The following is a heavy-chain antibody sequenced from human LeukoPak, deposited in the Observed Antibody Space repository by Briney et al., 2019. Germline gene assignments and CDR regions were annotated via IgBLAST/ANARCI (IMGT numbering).Heavy chain of an antibody. J-gene: IGHJ6*03. V-gene: IGHV4-59*08. CDR3: ARSGRLGGYSYEYYMDV. CDR2: IYYSGST. D-gene: IGHD5-18*01. Sequence: SETLSLTCTVSGGSISSYYWSWIRQPPGKGLEWIGYIYYSGSTNYNPSLKSRVTISVDTSKNQFPLKLSSVTAADTAVYYCARSGRLGGYSYEYYMDVWGKGTTVTVSS. CDR1: GGSISSYY.